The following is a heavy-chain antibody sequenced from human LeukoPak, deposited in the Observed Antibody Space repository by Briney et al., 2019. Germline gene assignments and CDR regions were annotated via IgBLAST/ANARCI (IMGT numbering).Heavy chain of an antibody. CDR2: ISAYNGNT. D-gene: IGHD1-26*01. CDR1: GYTFTSYG. V-gene: IGHV1-18*01. CDR3: ARDAPRRDSGIVGATTIWFDP. J-gene: IGHJ5*02. Sequence: ASVKVSCKVSGYTFTSYGISWVRQAPGQGLEWMGLISAYNGNTNYAQKLQGRVTMTTDTSTSTAYMELRSLRSDDTALYYCARDAPRRDSGIVGATTIWFDPWGQGTLVTVSS.